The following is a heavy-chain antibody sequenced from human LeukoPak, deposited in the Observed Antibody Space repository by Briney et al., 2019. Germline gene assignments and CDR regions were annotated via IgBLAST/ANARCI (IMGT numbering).Heavy chain of an antibody. J-gene: IGHJ4*02. CDR2: IYTSGST. D-gene: IGHD3-9*01. CDR1: GGSISSYY. V-gene: IGHV4-4*09. Sequence: SETLSLTCTVSGGSISSYYWSWIRQPPGKGLEWIGYIYTSGSTNYNPSLKSRVTISVDTSKNQFSLKLSSVTAADTAVYYCARLGLTGYYLDYWGQGTLVTVS. CDR3: ARLGLTGYYLDY.